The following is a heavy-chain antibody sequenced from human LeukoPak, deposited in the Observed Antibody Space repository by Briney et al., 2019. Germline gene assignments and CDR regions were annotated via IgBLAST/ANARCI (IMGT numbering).Heavy chain of an antibody. CDR1: GYIFTSYW. CDR2: IYPADSDT. D-gene: IGHD6-19*01. Sequence: GESLKISCKGSGYIFTSYWIAWVRQMPGKGLEWMGIIYPADSDTRYSPSFQGQVTISADKSTSTAYLQWSSLKASDTAIYYCARLDAVAVAGTHFDCWGQGTLVTVSS. J-gene: IGHJ4*02. CDR3: ARLDAVAVAGTHFDC. V-gene: IGHV5-51*01.